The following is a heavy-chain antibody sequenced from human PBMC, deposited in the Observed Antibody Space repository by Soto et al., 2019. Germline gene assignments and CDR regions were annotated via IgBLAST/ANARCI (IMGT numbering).Heavy chain of an antibody. V-gene: IGHV2-5*02. Sequence: SGPTLVNPTQTLTLTFTFSGFSLSTLGLGVGWIRQPPGKALEWLAFIYWDDDKRYSPSLKSRLSATKDTSKNQVVLTMANMDPMDTATYYCAHRRRESTGGYYLNWFGPWGQGILVTVSS. CDR3: AHRRRESTGGYYLNWFGP. CDR2: IYWDDDK. D-gene: IGHD3-22*01. CDR1: GFSLSTLGLG. J-gene: IGHJ5*02.